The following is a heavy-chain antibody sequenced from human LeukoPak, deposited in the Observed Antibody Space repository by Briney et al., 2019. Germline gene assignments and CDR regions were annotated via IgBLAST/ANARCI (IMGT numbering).Heavy chain of an antibody. Sequence: GASVMVSCKASGYTFTGYYMHWVRQAPGQGLEWMGWINPNSGGTNYAQKFQGRVTMTRDTSISTAYMELSRLRSDDTAVYYCARGQDELLWFGEFDYYYYGMDVWGQGTTVTVSS. CDR3: ARGQDELLWFGEFDYYYYGMDV. CDR1: GYTFTGYY. J-gene: IGHJ6*02. CDR2: INPNSGGT. D-gene: IGHD3-10*01. V-gene: IGHV1-2*02.